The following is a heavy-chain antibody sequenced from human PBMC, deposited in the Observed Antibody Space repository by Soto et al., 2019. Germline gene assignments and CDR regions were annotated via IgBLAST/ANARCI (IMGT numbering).Heavy chain of an antibody. CDR3: ARGARI. V-gene: IGHV3-7*01. CDR2: IKEDGSEK. J-gene: IGHJ3*02. CDR1: RFTFSDYW. Sequence: VHLVESGRDLVRAGGSLRLSCADFRFTFSDYWMYWVRQAPGKGLEWVANIKEDGSEKNYVDSVRGRFTISRDNAKNSLYLQMNTLRAEDTAVYYCARGARIWGQGTMVTVSS.